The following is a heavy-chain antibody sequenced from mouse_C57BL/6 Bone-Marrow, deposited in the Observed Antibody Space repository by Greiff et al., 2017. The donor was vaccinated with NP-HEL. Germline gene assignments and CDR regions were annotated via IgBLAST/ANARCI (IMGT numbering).Heavy chain of an antibody. CDR3: TIWFQAWFAY. CDR2: IDPENGDT. V-gene: IGHV14-4*01. J-gene: IGHJ3*01. Sequence: VQLKESGAELVRPGASVKLSCTASGFNIKDYYMHWVKQRPEQGLEWIGWIDPENGDTEYASKFQGKATITADTSSNTAYLQLSSLTSEDTAVYYCTIWFQAWFAYWGQGTLVTVSA. D-gene: IGHD2-2*01. CDR1: GFNIKDYY.